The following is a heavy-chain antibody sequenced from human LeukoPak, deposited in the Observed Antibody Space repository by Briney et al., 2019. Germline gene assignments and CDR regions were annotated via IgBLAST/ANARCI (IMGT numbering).Heavy chain of an antibody. CDR1: GGTFSSYA. CDR3: AREKGYYYDSSGYPRPDAFDI. D-gene: IGHD3-22*01. Sequence: SAKVSCKASGGTFSSYAISWVRQAPGQGLEWMGGIIPIFGTANYAQKFQGRVTITTDESTSTAYMELSSLRSEDTAVYYCAREKGYYYDSSGYPRPDAFDIWGQGTMVTVSS. J-gene: IGHJ3*02. CDR2: IIPIFGTA. V-gene: IGHV1-69*05.